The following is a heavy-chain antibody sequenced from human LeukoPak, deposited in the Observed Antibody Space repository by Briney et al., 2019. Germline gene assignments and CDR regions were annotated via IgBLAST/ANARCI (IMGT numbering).Heavy chain of an antibody. D-gene: IGHD3-10*01. CDR1: GFTFSRYT. CDR3: ARGFDY. Sequence: GGSLRLSCAASGFTFSRYTMNWVRQAPGKGLLWVSRINNDGSSTNYADSVKGRFTISRDNARNTVYLQMNSLRVDDTAVYYCARGFDYWGQGILVTVSS. CDR2: INNDGSST. V-gene: IGHV3-74*01. J-gene: IGHJ4*02.